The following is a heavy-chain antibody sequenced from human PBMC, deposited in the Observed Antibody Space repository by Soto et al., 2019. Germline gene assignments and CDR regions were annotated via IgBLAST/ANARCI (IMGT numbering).Heavy chain of an antibody. D-gene: IGHD6-13*01. Sequence: PSETLSLTCTVSGGSISSSRYYWGWIRQPPGKGLEWIGSIYYSGSTYYNPSLKSRVTISVDTSKNQFSLKLSSVTAADTAVYYCARHRMLRWYFAFDIWGQGTMVTVSS. CDR2: IYYSGST. CDR3: ARHRMLRWYFAFDI. V-gene: IGHV4-39*01. J-gene: IGHJ3*02. CDR1: GGSISSSRYY.